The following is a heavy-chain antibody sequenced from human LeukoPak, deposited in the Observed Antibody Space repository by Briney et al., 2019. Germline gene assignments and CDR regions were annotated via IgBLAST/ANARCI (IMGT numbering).Heavy chain of an antibody. V-gene: IGHV3-66*01. CDR2: IYSGGSS. CDR3: ASAGGYTYGTGGY. CDR1: GFTVSTNY. D-gene: IGHD5-18*01. Sequence: GGSLRLSCAASGFTVSTNYMSWVRQAPGKGLEWVSIIYSGGSSYYADSVKGRFTISRDNSKNALYLQMSSLRAEDTAVYYCASAGGYTYGTGGYWGQGNLVTVSS. J-gene: IGHJ4*02.